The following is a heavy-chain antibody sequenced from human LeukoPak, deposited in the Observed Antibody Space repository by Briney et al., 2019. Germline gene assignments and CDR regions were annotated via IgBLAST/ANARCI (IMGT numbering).Heavy chain of an antibody. D-gene: IGHD3-10*01. CDR3: ARDFFGSAQSYYYYGMDV. J-gene: IGHJ6*02. CDR2: IWYDGSNK. Sequence: GGSLRLSCAASGFTFSSYGMHWVRQAPGKGLEWVAVIWYDGSNKYYADSVKGRFTISRDNSKNTLYLQMNSLRAEDTAVYYCARDFFGSAQSYYYYGMDVWGQGTTVTVSS. CDR1: GFTFSSYG. V-gene: IGHV3-33*01.